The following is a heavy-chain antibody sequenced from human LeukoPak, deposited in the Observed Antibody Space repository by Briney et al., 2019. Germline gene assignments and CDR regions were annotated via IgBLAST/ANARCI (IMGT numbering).Heavy chain of an antibody. CDR1: GYTFTGYY. J-gene: IGHJ4*02. D-gene: IGHD3-16*01. V-gene: IGHV1-2*02. Sequence: ASVKVSCKASGYTFTGYYMHWVRQAPGQGLEWMGWINPNSGGTNYAQKFQGRVTMTRDTSISTAYMELSRLRSDDTAVYYCARAGELWPTWDYWGQRTLVTVSS. CDR3: ARAGELWPTWDY. CDR2: INPNSGGT.